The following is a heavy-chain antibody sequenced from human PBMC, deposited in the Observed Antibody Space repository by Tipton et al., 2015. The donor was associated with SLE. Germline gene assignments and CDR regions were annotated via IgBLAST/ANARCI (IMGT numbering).Heavy chain of an antibody. V-gene: IGHV4-59*13. CDR3: ASSPGVTLFRVVTYFDL. CDR2: VSYSGVT. Sequence: TLSLTCTVSDDSITTDYCTWIRQPPGKGLEYIGYVSYSGVTNSNPSLQSRVTMSIDASKKQVSLRLSSVTASDTAVYYCASSPGVTLFRVVTYFDLWGQGILVTVSS. J-gene: IGHJ4*02. CDR1: DDSITTDY. D-gene: IGHD3-3*01.